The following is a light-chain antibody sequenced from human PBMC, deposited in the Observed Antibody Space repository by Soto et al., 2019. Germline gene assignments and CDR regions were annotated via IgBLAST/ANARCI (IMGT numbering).Light chain of an antibody. V-gene: IGLV2-23*02. CDR1: SSDVGTYDL. CDR2: EVS. J-gene: IGLJ1*01. CDR3: CSYAVSSTYV. Sequence: QSALTQPASVSGSPGQSITISCTGTSSDVGTYDLVSWYQQHPGKAPKLMIYEVSKRPSGVSNRFSGSKSSNTASLTISGLQAEDEADYHCCSYAVSSTYVFGTGTKVTVL.